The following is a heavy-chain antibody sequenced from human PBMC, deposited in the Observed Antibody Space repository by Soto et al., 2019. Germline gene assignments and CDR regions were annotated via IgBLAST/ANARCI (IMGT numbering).Heavy chain of an antibody. Sequence: ASVKVSCKASGYTFTGYYMHWVRQAPGQGLEWMGWINPNSGNTGYAQKFQGRVTMTRNTSISTAYMELSSLRSEDTAVYYCASGYWGHYDNWFDPWGQGILVTVSS. J-gene: IGHJ5*02. V-gene: IGHV1-8*02. D-gene: IGHD3-16*01. CDR3: ASGYWGHYDNWFDP. CDR2: INPNSGNT. CDR1: GYTFTGYY.